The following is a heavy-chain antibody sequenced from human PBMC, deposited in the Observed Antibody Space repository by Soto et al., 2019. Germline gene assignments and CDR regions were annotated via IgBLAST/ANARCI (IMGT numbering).Heavy chain of an antibody. Sequence: SGPTLVNPTQTLTLTRTFSGFSLSTSGVGVGWIRQPPGKALEWLALIYWNDDKRYSPSLKSRLTITKDTSKNQVVLTMTNMDPVDTATYYCAHRLPTDGGDVGWAIFGETYYFDYCGQGTLFTVSS. V-gene: IGHV2-5*01. CDR3: AHRLPTDGGDVGWAIFGETYYFDY. J-gene: IGHJ4*02. CDR2: IYWNDDK. D-gene: IGHD3-3*01. CDR1: GFSLSTSGVG.